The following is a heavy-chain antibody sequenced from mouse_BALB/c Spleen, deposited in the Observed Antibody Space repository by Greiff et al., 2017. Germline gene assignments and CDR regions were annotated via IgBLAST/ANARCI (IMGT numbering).Heavy chain of an antibody. J-gene: IGHJ4*01. D-gene: IGHD2-14*01. V-gene: IGHV2-6-7*01. CDR1: GFSLTSYG. Sequence: VKLVESGPGLVAPSQSLSITCTVSGFSLTSYGVNWVRQPPGKGLEWLGMIWGDGSTDYNSALKSRLSISKDNSKSQVFLKMNSLQTDDTARYYCARDYRYYAMDYWGQGTSVTVSS. CDR3: ARDYRYYAMDY. CDR2: IWGDGST.